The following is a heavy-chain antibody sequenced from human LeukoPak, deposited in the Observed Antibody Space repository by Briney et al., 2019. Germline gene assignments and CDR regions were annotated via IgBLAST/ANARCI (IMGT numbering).Heavy chain of an antibody. CDR2: TRNKANSYTT. CDR1: GFTFSDHY. J-gene: IGHJ4*02. CDR3: ASLIYGDYSY. V-gene: IGHV3-72*01. D-gene: IGHD4-17*01. Sequence: PGGSLRPSCAASGFTFSDHYMDWVRQAPGKGLEWVGRTRNKANSYTTEYAASVKGRFTISRDDSKNSLYLQMNSLKTEDTAVYYCASLIYGDYSYWGQGTLVTVSS.